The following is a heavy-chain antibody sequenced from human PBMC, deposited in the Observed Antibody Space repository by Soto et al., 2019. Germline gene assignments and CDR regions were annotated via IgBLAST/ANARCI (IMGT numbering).Heavy chain of an antibody. Sequence: SETLSLTCTVSGGSISSYYWSWIRQPPGKGLEWIGYIYYSGSTNYNPSLKSRVTISVDTSKNQFSLKLSSVTAADTAFYYCARSRWSDSWGQGTLVTVSS. CDR1: GGSISSYY. CDR2: IYYSGST. CDR3: ARSRWSDS. V-gene: IGHV4-59*01. J-gene: IGHJ5*01. D-gene: IGHD1-26*01.